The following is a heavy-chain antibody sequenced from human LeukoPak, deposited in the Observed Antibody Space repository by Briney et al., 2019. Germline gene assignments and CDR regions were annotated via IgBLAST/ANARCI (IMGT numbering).Heavy chain of an antibody. CDR1: GFTFSDYY. J-gene: IGHJ6*02. CDR2: ISSSVSTI. Sequence: GGSLRLSCAASGFTFSDYYMSWIRQAPGKGLEWVSYISSSVSTIYYADSVKGRFTISRDNAKNSLYLQMNSLRAEDTAVYYCARTTKSWGGYYLLRYYYGMDVWGQGTTVTVSS. V-gene: IGHV3-11*01. D-gene: IGHD5-12*01. CDR3: ARTTKSWGGYYLLRYYYGMDV.